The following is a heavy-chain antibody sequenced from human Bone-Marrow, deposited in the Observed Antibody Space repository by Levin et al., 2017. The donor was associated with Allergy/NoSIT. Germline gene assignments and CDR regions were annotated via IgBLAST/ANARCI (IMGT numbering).Heavy chain of an antibody. CDR1: GDSINNTNHY. V-gene: IGHV4-61*02. CDR2: MFAGGAA. J-gene: IGHJ5*02. D-gene: IGHD2-8*02. Sequence: LRLSCTVSGDSINNTNHYWSWIRQPAGMGLEWIGRMFAGGAATYNRSLRSRVTISIDTSKNQFSLKLTSVTAAATAVYYCARDESFNRWHTGWFDPWGQGTLVTVSS. CDR3: ARDESFNRWHTGWFDP.